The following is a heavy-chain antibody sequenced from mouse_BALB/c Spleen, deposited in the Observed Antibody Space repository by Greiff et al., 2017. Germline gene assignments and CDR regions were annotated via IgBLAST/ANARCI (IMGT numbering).Heavy chain of an antibody. CDR2: INPGSGGT. CDR1: GYAFTNYL. CDR3: ARYGGPWFAY. D-gene: IGHD1-1*02. J-gene: IGHJ3*01. Sequence: QVQLQQSGAELVRPGTSVKVSCKASGYAFTNYLIEWVKQRPGQGLEWIGVINPGSGGTNYNEKFKGKATLTADKSSSTAYMQLSSLTSDDSAVYFCARYGGPWFAYWGQGTLVTVSA. V-gene: IGHV1-54*01.